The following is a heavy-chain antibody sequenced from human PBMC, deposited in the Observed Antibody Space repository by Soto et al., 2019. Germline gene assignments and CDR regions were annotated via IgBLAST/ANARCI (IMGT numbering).Heavy chain of an antibody. CDR2: MSSDSTYI. CDR3: MGGDYDRYCYYGLDV. Sequence: DVQLVDSGGGLVKPGGSLRLSCAVSEFTFSDYSMNWVRQAPGKGLEWVSSMSSDSTYIYYADSVKGRFTISRDNAKNLLFLQMDRLRVEDTAVYYCMGGDYDRYCYYGLDVWCQGTAVIVSS. J-gene: IGHJ6*02. V-gene: IGHV3-21*01. D-gene: IGHD4-17*01. CDR1: EFTFSDYS.